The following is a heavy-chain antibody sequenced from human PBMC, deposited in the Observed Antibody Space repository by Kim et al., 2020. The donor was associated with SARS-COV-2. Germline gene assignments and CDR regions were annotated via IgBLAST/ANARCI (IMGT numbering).Heavy chain of an antibody. J-gene: IGHJ4*02. CDR3: ARDPFVRFLEYTAGYFDY. D-gene: IGHD3-3*01. V-gene: IGHV3-48*02. Sequence: KGRFTISRDNAKNSLYLQMNSLRDEDTAVYYCARDPFVRFLEYTAGYFDYWGQGTLVTVSS.